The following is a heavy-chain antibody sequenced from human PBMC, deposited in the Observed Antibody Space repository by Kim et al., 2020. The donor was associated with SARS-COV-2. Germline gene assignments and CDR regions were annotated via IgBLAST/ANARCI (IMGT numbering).Heavy chain of an antibody. CDR3: AKGYGGDS. CDR2: IRNSGDST. Sequence: GGSLRLSCAASGFTFSSYAMSWVRQAPGKGLEWVSVIRNSGDSTSYTESAKGRFTTSRDNSKNTLYLQMNSLRAEDTAVYYCAKGYGGDSWGQGTLVTVSS. J-gene: IGHJ4*02. V-gene: IGHV3-23*01. CDR1: GFTFSSYA. D-gene: IGHD4-17*01.